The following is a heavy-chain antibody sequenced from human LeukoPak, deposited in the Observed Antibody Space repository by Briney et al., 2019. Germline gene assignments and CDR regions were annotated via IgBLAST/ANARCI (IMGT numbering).Heavy chain of an antibody. V-gene: IGHV3-74*01. CDR2: INSDGSST. J-gene: IGHJ6*04. CDR3: ARDPGIAVAGTSMDV. Sequence: GGSLRLSCAACGFTFSSYDMHWVRQATGKGLEWVSRINSDGSSTSYADSVRGRFTISRDNAKNTLYLQMNSLRAEDTAVYYCARDPGIAVAGTSMDVWGKGTTVTISS. D-gene: IGHD6-19*01. CDR1: GFTFSSYD.